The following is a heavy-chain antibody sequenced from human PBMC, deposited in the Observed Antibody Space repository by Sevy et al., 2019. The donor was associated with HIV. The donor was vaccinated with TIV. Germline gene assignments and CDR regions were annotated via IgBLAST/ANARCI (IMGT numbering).Heavy chain of an antibody. D-gene: IGHD3-22*01. J-gene: IGHJ3*02. CDR2: ISGSGGST. CDR3: ASTDSSGYYHDAFDI. CDR1: GFTFSSYA. V-gene: IGHV3-23*01. Sequence: GGSLRLSCAASGFTFSSYAMSWVRQAPGKGLEWVSAISGSGGSTYYADSVKGRFTISRDNSKNTLYLQMNSLRAEDTAVYYCASTDSSGYYHDAFDIWGHGTMVTVSS.